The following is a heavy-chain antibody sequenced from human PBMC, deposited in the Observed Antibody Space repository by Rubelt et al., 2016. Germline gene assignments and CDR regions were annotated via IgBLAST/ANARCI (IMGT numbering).Heavy chain of an antibody. CDR2: IDYSGNT. J-gene: IGHJ6*04. CDR1: GDSINSGSISSGQVY. D-gene: IGHD5-24*01. CDR3: ARMAGNYYGMDV. V-gene: IGHV4-39*01. Sequence: QLQLQESGPGLVKPWETLSLTCTVSGDSINSGSISSGQVYWAWIRQPLGKGLEWIGSIDYSGNTYYNPSLMSRVTISVDTSKNQFARQRGSVTAADTAVYDCARMAGNYYGMDVWGEGTTVTVSS.